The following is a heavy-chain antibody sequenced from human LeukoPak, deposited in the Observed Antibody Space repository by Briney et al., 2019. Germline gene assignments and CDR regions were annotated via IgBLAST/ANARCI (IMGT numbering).Heavy chain of an antibody. J-gene: IGHJ4*02. CDR3: ARGGNNYDLLTGSYYFDF. V-gene: IGHV4-59*01. CDR1: GGSTRSYY. Sequence: SETLSLTCAVSGGSTRSYYWSWIRQPPGKGLEWIGYISDSGSTKYDPSLESRVTISVDTSKNQFSLKLTSVTAADTAVYYCARGGNNYDLLTGSYYFDFWGQGTLVTVSS. CDR2: ISDSGST. D-gene: IGHD3-9*01.